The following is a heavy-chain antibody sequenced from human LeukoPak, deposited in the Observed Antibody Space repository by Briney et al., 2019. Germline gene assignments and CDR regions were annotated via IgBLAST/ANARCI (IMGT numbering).Heavy chain of an antibody. CDR3: ARGTVVVVPAAIRRRYNWFDP. J-gene: IGHJ5*02. CDR1: GGSFSGYY. V-gene: IGHV4-34*01. D-gene: IGHD2-2*02. Sequence: PSETLSLTCAVYGGSFSGYYWSWIRQPPGKGLEWIGEINHSGSTNYNPSLKSRVTISVDTSKSQFSLKLSSVTAADTAVYYCARGTVVVVPAAIRRRYNWFDPWGQGTLVTVSS. CDR2: INHSGST.